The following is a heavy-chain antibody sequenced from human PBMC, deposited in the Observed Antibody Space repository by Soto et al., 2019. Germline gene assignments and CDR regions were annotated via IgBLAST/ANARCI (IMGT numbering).Heavy chain of an antibody. V-gene: IGHV4-59*01. D-gene: IGHD1-1*01. CDR3: ARFVISCSGTTRYTRADV. J-gene: IGHJ6*02. CDR1: GVSISDYF. CDR2: IHYSGKT. Sequence: ETLSLTCTVSGVSISDYFWGWMRRPPGKGLEWIGYIHYSGKTNHNPSLKSRVTMSVDTSKNQFSLKLRSVIVADTAVYHCARFVISCSGTTRYTRADVCGQVTTVIV.